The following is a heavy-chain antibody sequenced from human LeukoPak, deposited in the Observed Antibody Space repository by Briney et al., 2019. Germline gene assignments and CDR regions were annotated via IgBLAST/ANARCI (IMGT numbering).Heavy chain of an antibody. CDR2: ISAYNGNT. D-gene: IGHD6-13*01. CDR1: GYTFTSYG. J-gene: IGHJ5*02. CDR3: ARDLLRAIIWQQLVRGNWFDP. Sequence: ASVKVSCKASGYTFTSYGISWVRQAPGQGLEWMGWISAYNGNTNYAQKLQGRVTMTTDTSTSTAYMELRSLRSDDTAVYYCARDLLRAIIWQQLVRGNWFDPWGQGTLVTVSS. V-gene: IGHV1-18*01.